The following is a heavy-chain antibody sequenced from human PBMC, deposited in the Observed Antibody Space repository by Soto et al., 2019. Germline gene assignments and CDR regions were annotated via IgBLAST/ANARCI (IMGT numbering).Heavy chain of an antibody. D-gene: IGHD3-10*01. Sequence: GGSLRLSCVASGLPVAGSYMAWVRQAPGKGLEWASVIYNDGTTYYSQSVEGRFTISRDTSKNTLYLQMDRLGDEDTAVYYCVRPLPSGQTHARDVWGQGTTVTVSS. J-gene: IGHJ6*02. V-gene: IGHV3-53*01. CDR1: GLPVAGSY. CDR3: VRPLPSGQTHARDV. CDR2: IYNDGTT.